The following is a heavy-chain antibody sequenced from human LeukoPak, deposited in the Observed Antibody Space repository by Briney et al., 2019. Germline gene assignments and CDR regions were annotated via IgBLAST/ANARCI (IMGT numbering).Heavy chain of an antibody. J-gene: IGHJ4*02. Sequence: GGSLRLSCEASGFTFSTFAMIWVRQPPGKGLEWVSSIFPSGGEIHYADSVRGRFTISRDNSKSTLSLQMNSLRAEDTAIYYCATYRQVLLPFESWGQGALVTVSS. D-gene: IGHD2-8*02. CDR2: IFPSGGEI. CDR3: ATYRQVLLPFES. CDR1: GFTFSTFA. V-gene: IGHV3-23*01.